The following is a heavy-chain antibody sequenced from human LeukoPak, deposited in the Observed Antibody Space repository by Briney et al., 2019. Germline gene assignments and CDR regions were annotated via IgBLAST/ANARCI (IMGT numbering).Heavy chain of an antibody. CDR1: GYTFTSYG. CDR2: ISAYNGNT. J-gene: IGHJ5*02. D-gene: IGHD6-6*01. V-gene: IGHV1-18*01. Sequence: ASVKVSCKASGYTFTSYGISWVRQAPGQGLEWMGWISAYNGNTNYAQKLQGRVTMTRDTSISTAYMELSRLRSDDTAVYYCARDLYSSSEIDPWGQGTLVTVSS. CDR3: ARDLYSSSEIDP.